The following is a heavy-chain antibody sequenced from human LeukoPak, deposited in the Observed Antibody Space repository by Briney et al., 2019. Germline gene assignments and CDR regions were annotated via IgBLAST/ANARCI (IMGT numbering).Heavy chain of an antibody. CDR1: GYTFTSYG. CDR3: ARGSPVATYYDFWSGYYAAVDWFDP. D-gene: IGHD3-3*01. CDR2: ISAYNGNT. Sequence: GASVKVSCKASGYTFTSYGISWVRQAPGQGLEWMGWISAYNGNTNYAQKLQGRVTMTTDTSTSTAYMELRSLRSDDTAVYYCARGSPVATYYDFWSGYYAAVDWFDPRGQGTLVTVSS. V-gene: IGHV1-18*01. J-gene: IGHJ5*02.